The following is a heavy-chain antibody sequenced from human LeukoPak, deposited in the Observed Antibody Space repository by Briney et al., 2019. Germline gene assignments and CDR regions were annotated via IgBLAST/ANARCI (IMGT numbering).Heavy chain of an antibody. CDR3: ARHPPGNDYFDY. CDR1: GYSFTSYW. D-gene: IGHD1-1*01. J-gene: IGHJ4*02. Sequence: GAALQISSKASGYSFTSYWIGWGLRQPAKGLGWMGIIYPGDSDTRYSPSFQGQVTISADKSISTACLQWSSLKASDTAMYYCARHPPGNDYFDYWGQGTLVTVSS. CDR2: IYPGDSDT. V-gene: IGHV5-51*01.